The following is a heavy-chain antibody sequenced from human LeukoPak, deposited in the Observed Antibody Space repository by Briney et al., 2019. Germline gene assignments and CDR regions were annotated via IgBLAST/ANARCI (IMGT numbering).Heavy chain of an antibody. J-gene: IGHJ5*02. D-gene: IGHD3-10*01. CDR1: GFTFSPYA. V-gene: IGHV3-23*01. CDR2: ISISGGSA. CDR3: AKDRDLLFAHCWFDL. Sequence: GRSLSLSCAASGFTFSPYAMSWVRQAPGKGLEWVSGISISGGSAYYADSVKGRFTVSRDNSKNTLYLQMNRLRAEDTAVYYCAKDRDLLFAHCWFDLWGQGTLVTVSS.